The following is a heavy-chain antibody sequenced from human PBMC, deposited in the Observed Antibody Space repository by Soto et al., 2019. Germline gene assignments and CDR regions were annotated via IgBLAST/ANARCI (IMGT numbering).Heavy chain of an antibody. CDR2: IDPSDSYV. J-gene: IGHJ4*02. D-gene: IGHD2-2*01. CDR3: TRRASSSFYHFDF. V-gene: IGHV5-10-1*01. CDR1: GYSFTAYW. Sequence: GESLKISCQASGYSFTAYWITWVRQTPGKSLEWMATIDPSDSYVDYSPSFRGHVTFSVDRSITTVYLQWNSLKASDSAMYFCTRRASSSFYHFDFWGQGALVTVSS.